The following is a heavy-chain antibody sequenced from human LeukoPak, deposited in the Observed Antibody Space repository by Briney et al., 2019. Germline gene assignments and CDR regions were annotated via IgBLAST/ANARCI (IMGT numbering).Heavy chain of an antibody. CDR2: INPKSGDA. V-gene: IGHV1-2*02. Sequence: ASVKVSCKASGSTFSDYHINWVRQASGQGPEWMGWINPKSGDASYNQAFQGRVTMTRDTSISTAYMELNRLRSDDTAMHYCARGEYSNGYPYRLDSWGQGTLVTVS. D-gene: IGHD3-16*01. J-gene: IGHJ4*02. CDR1: GSTFSDYH. CDR3: ARGEYSNGYPYRLDS.